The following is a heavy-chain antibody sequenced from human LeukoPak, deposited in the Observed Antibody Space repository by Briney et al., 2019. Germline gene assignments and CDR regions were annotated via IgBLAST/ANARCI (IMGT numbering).Heavy chain of an antibody. CDR2: IYYSGNT. D-gene: IGHD3-10*01. Sequence: SETLSLTCTVSGGSINSVGNYWSWVRQYPGKGLEWIGNIYYSGNTYYNPSLNSRLTISVDSSKNQFSLRLDSVTAADTAVYYRARVDTMVRGVINWFDPWGQGTLVTVSS. J-gene: IGHJ5*02. CDR1: GGSINSVGNY. CDR3: ARVDTMVRGVINWFDP. V-gene: IGHV4-31*03.